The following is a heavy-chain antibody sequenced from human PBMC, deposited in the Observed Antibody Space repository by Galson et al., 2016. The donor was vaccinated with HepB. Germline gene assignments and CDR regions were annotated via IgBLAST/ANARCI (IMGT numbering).Heavy chain of an antibody. CDR3: ARGGVGYCTSTSCQDYYYHGMDV. CDR2: INTDGSST. J-gene: IGHJ6*04. CDR1: GFPFTTYW. V-gene: IGHV3-74*01. Sequence: SLRLSCAASGFPFTTYWMHWVRQAPGKGLVWVSRINTDGSSTDYADSVKGRFTISRDNAENTRYLQMNSLRAEDTAVYYCARGGVGYCTSTSCQDYYYHGMDVWGRGTAVTVSS. D-gene: IGHD2-2*03.